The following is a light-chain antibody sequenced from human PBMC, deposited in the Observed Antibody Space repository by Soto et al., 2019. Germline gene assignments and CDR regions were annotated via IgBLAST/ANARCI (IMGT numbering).Light chain of an antibody. J-gene: IGLJ3*02. CDR2: DVS. CDR1: SSDIGAYNY. V-gene: IGLV2-14*01. CDR3: SSYTSSSTLV. Sequence: QSALTQPASVSGSPGQSITISCTGTSSDIGAYNYVSWYQQHPGKAPKLIIYDVSNRPSGVSNRFSGSKSGNTASLTISGLQPEDEADYYCSSYTSSSTLVFGGGTKVTVL.